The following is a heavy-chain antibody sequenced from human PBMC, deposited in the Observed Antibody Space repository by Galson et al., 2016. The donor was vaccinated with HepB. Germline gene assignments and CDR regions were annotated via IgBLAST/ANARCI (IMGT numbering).Heavy chain of an antibody. J-gene: IGHJ3*02. CDR1: GITLRNFI. CDR3: ARAAHSSGYCDVFDI. D-gene: IGHD3-22*01. Sequence: SLRLSCAASGITLRNFIIHWVRQPPGKGPEWVAAISHDDISKYYTDSVKGRFTISRDNSGNTVDLRMNSLRAEDTAVYYCARAAHSSGYCDVFDIWGQGTKVTVSS. CDR2: ISHDDISK. V-gene: IGHV3-30-3*01.